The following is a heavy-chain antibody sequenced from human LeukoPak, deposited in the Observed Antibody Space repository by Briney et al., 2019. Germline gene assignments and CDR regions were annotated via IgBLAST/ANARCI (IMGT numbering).Heavy chain of an antibody. Sequence: SETLSLTCAVSGGSISSGGYSWSWIRQPPGKGLEWIGYIYHSGSTHYNPSLKSRVTISVDRSKNQFSLKLSSVTAADTAVYYCARGLGSGYYYPPGYWGQGTLVTVSS. V-gene: IGHV4-30-2*01. J-gene: IGHJ4*02. CDR1: GGSISSGGYS. D-gene: IGHD3-22*01. CDR2: IYHSGST. CDR3: ARGLGSGYYYPPGY.